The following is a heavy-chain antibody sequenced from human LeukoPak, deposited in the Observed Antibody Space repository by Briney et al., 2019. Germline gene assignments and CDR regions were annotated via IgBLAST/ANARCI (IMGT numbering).Heavy chain of an antibody. CDR3: ARGLGVVVPAATGFFDC. J-gene: IGHJ4*02. CDR2: INHSGST. V-gene: IGHV4-34*01. D-gene: IGHD2-2*01. CDR1: GGSFSGYY. Sequence: SETLSLTCAVYGGSFSGYYWSWIRQPPGKGLEWIGEINHSGSTNYNPSLKSRVTISVDTSKNQFSLKLSSVTAADTAVYYCARGLGVVVPAATGFFDCWGQGTLVTVSS.